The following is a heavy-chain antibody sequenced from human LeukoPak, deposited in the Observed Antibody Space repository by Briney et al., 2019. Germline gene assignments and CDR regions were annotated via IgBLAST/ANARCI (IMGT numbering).Heavy chain of an antibody. D-gene: IGHD5-12*01. J-gene: IGHJ4*02. CDR2: IYPGDSDT. CDR3: ARPVGGGYGGASFDY. V-gene: IGHV5-51*01. CDR1: GYSFTSYW. Sequence: GESLKISCKSSGYSFTSYWIGWVRQMPGKGLEWMGIIYPGDSDTRYSPSFQGQVTISADKSISTAYLQWSSLKASDTAMYYCARPVGGGYGGASFDYWGQGTLVTVSS.